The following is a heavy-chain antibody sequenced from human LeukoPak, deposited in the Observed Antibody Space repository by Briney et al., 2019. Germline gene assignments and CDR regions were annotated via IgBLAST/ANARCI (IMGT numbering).Heavy chain of an antibody. Sequence: SETLSLTCTVSGGSISSYYWSWIRQPPGKGLEWIGYIYYSESTNYNPSLKSRVTISVDTSKNQFSLKLSSVTAADTAVYYCARQYYYDSSGYYKAAYNWFDPWGQGTLVAVSS. D-gene: IGHD3-22*01. CDR3: ARQYYYDSSGYYKAAYNWFDP. V-gene: IGHV4-59*01. J-gene: IGHJ5*02. CDR2: IYYSEST. CDR1: GGSISSYY.